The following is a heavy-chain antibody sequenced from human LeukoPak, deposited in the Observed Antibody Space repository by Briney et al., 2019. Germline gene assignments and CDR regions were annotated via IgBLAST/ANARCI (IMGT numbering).Heavy chain of an antibody. D-gene: IGHD2-21*02. CDR2: VYDNRNT. Sequence: SETLSLTCTVSGGSINGHYWTWIRQPPGKGLEWIGFVYDNRNTNYNSSLQSRVTMSVDTSKNQLSLKMRSVTAADTASYYCARVFRGVVTSNWFDPWGQGTLVTVSS. CDR3: ARVFRGVVTSNWFDP. J-gene: IGHJ5*02. CDR1: GGSINGHY. V-gene: IGHV4-59*11.